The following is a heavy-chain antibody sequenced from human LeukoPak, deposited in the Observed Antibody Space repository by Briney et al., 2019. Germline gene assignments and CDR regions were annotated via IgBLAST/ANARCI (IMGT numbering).Heavy chain of an antibody. CDR3: ARDIVVVPAAPPQNWFDP. CDR2: IYTSGST. Sequence: SETLSLTCTVSGGSISSGNYYWSWIRQPAGQGLVWIGRIYTSGSTNYNPSLKSRVTISVDTSKNQFSLKLSSVTAADTAVYYCARDIVVVPAAPPQNWFDPWGQGTLVTVSS. CDR1: GGSISSGNYY. J-gene: IGHJ5*02. D-gene: IGHD2-2*01. V-gene: IGHV4-61*02.